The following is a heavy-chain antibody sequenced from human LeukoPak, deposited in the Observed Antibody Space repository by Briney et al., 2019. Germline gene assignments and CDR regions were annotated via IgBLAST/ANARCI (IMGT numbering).Heavy chain of an antibody. D-gene: IGHD2-2*01. Sequence: GGSLRLSCVASGFTFTTCSMNWVRQAPGKGLEWVSSVSGSSSYIYYADSVKGRFTISRDNAKNSLYLQMNSLRAEDTAVYYCARSVMSSWDQPLTNFDYWGQGTLVTVSS. CDR3: ARSVMSSWDQPLTNFDY. CDR1: GFTFTTCS. CDR2: VSGSSSYI. V-gene: IGHV3-21*01. J-gene: IGHJ4*02.